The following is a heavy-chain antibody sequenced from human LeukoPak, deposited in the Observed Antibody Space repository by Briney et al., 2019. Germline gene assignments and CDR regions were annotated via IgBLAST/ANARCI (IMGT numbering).Heavy chain of an antibody. Sequence: ASVKVSCKASGYTFTSYGISWVRQAPGQGLEWMGWISAYNGNTNYAQKLQGRVTMTTDTSTSTAYMELRSLRSDDTAVYYCARDQGYSYGYNYYYMDVWGKGTTVTVSS. V-gene: IGHV1-18*01. CDR1: GYTFTSYG. CDR2: ISAYNGNT. CDR3: ARDQGYSYGYNYYYMDV. J-gene: IGHJ6*03. D-gene: IGHD5-18*01.